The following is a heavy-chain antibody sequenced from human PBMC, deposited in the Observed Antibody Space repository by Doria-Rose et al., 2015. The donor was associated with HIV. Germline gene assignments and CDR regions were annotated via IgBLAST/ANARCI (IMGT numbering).Heavy chain of an antibody. CDR1: GVSLSSPGMG. D-gene: IGHD6-13*01. J-gene: IGHJ4*02. CDR2: IFSDDER. CDR3: ARIKSSRWYHKYYFDF. V-gene: IGHV2-26*01. Sequence: QVQLVQSGPVLVKPTETLTLTCTVSGVSLSSPGMGVSWIRQPPGKALEWLANIFSDDERSYKTSLKSRLTISRGTSKSQVVLTMTSMDPVDTATYYCARIKSSRWYHKYYFDFWGQGTLVIVSA.